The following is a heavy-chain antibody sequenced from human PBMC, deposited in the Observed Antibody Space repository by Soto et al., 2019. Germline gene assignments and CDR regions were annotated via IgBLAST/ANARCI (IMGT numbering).Heavy chain of an antibody. CDR2: IYYSGAT. V-gene: IGHV4-31*03. CDR3: ASDKDLRPTVWGY. D-gene: IGHD7-27*01. CDR1: GDSMGTGGHY. J-gene: IGHJ4*02. Sequence: QVHLQESGPGLVRPSQSLSLTCTVSGDSMGTGGHYYNWIRQVPGKGLEWIGYIYYSGATHYSPSLRARATISRDTSRNQFSLKLISVTAADTALYYCASDKDLRPTVWGYWGQGIQVTVSS.